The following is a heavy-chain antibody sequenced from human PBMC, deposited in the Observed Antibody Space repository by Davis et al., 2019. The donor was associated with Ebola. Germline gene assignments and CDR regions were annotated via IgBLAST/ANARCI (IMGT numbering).Heavy chain of an antibody. V-gene: IGHV4-61*05. CDR3: ARHWSDYVWGSYRYSDYWYFDL. Sequence: PSETLSLTCTVSGGSIGSSTYYWGWIRQPPGKGLEWIGYIYYSGSTNYNPSLKSRVTISVDTSKNQFSLKLSSVTAADTAVYYCARHWSDYVWGSYRYSDYWYFDLWGRGTLVTVSS. D-gene: IGHD3-16*02. J-gene: IGHJ2*01. CDR1: GGSIGSSTYY. CDR2: IYYSGST.